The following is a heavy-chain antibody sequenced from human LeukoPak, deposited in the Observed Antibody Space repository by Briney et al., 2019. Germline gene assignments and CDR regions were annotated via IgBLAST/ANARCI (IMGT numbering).Heavy chain of an antibody. CDR1: GFTLSSNY. Sequence: GWSLRLSCAASGFTLSSNYMSWVRQAPGKGLEWVSVIYSGGSKYYADSVKGRFTISRDNSKNTLYLQMNSMSAEDTAVYYCAKVFSVAGYVDYWGQGTLVTVSS. V-gene: IGHV3-66*01. D-gene: IGHD6-19*01. J-gene: IGHJ4*02. CDR3: AKVFSVAGYVDY. CDR2: IYSGGSK.